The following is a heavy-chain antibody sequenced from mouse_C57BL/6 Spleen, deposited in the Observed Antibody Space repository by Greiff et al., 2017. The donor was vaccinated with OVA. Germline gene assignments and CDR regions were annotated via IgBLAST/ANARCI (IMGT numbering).Heavy chain of an antibody. D-gene: IGHD2-3*01. Sequence: DVQLVESGEGLVKPGGSLKLSCAASGFTFSSYAMSWVRQTPEKRLEWVAYISSGGDYIYYADTVKGRFTISRDNARNTLYLQMSSLKSEDTAMYYCTRDSLYDGYDYWGQGTTLTVSS. J-gene: IGHJ2*01. V-gene: IGHV5-9-1*02. CDR1: GFTFSSYA. CDR2: ISSGGDYI. CDR3: TRDSLYDGYDY.